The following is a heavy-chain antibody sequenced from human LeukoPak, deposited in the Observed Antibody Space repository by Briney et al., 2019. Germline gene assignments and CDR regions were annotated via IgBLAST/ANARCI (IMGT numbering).Heavy chain of an antibody. CDR2: IYYSGST. CDR3: ARDTAAGI. D-gene: IGHD6-13*01. Sequence: KPSETLPLTCTVSGGPISSYYWLCIRQPPGKGLEGIGNIYYSGSTNYNPSLKSRVTISVGTSKNQFSVKLSSVTAADTAVYYCARDTAAGIWGQGTLVTVSS. J-gene: IGHJ4*02. V-gene: IGHV4-59*01. CDR1: GGPISSYY.